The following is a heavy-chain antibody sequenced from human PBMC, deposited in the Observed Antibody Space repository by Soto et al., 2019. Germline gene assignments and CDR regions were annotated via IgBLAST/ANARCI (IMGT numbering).Heavy chain of an antibody. CDR2: IYYSGIT. Sequence: QLQLQESGPGLVKPPETLSLTCAVSGGSISSSSSSWGWIRQPPGKGLEWIGSIYYSGITSYNPSLKSRVTISVDTAKKQFSLKLSSVTAADTAVYFCARHMSQVPAIMGVNNWFDPWGQGTRVTVSS. D-gene: IGHD2-2*01. J-gene: IGHJ5*02. CDR1: GGSISSSSSS. V-gene: IGHV4-39*01. CDR3: ARHMSQVPAIMGVNNWFDP.